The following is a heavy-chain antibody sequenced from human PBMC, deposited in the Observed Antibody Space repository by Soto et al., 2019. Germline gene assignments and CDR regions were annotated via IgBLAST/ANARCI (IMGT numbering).Heavy chain of an antibody. CDR3: ARELNTDPTAYYSFAY. CDR1: GYTFTAYG. J-gene: IGHJ4*02. CDR2: VGTVNANT. D-gene: IGHD3-16*01. Sequence: QVQLVQSGPEVTMPGASVTVSCKTSGYTFTAYGLAWLRQAPGQRPEWLGWVGTVNANTNYAEKFQGRVTMTSDRSTTTTYMELRSLRSDDTAVYYCARELNTDPTAYYSFAYWGQGTLVTVSS. V-gene: IGHV1-18*01.